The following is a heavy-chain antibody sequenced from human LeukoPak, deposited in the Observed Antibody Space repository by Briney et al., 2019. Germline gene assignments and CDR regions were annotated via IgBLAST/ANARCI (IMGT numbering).Heavy chain of an antibody. J-gene: IGHJ3*02. V-gene: IGHV4-59*01. D-gene: IGHD2-21*02. CDR1: GGSISSDH. CDR2: IYYSGRT. CDR3: ARKTDFEI. Sequence: KPSETLSLTCSVSGGSISSDHWNWIRRPPGKGLEWIGCIYYSGRTYYNPSLKSRVTISVDMSKSQFSLRLTSVTAADTAVYYYARKTDFEIWVQGTLVTVSS.